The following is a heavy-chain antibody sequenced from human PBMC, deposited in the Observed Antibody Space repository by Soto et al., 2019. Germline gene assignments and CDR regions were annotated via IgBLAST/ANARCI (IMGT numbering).Heavy chain of an antibody. Sequence: SQTLSLTCAISGDSVSSNSAGWNWIRQSPSRGLEWLGRTYYRSKWYNEYAVSVKSRITINPDTSRNQISLQLNSVTPEDTAVYYCARAGPDYYYYRLDVWGQGTTVTVSS. CDR1: GDSVSSNSAG. D-gene: IGHD3-10*01. J-gene: IGHJ6*02. CDR2: TYYRSKWYN. CDR3: ARAGPDYYYYRLDV. V-gene: IGHV6-1*01.